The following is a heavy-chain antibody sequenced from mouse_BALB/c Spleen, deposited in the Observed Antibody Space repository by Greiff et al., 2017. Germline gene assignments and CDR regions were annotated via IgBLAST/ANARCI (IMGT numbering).Heavy chain of an antibody. V-gene: IGHV2-4-1*01. CDR1: GFSLTSYG. CDR2: IWSGGST. D-gene: IGHD2-14*01. CDR3: ARNPYYRYDGLYAMDY. J-gene: IGHJ4*01. Sequence: QVQLKQSGPGLVQPSQSLSITCTVSGFSLTSYGVHWVRQSPGKGLEWLGVIWSGGSTDYNAAFISRLSISKDNSKSQVFFKMNSLQADDTAIYYCARNPYYRYDGLYAMDYWGQGTSVTVSS.